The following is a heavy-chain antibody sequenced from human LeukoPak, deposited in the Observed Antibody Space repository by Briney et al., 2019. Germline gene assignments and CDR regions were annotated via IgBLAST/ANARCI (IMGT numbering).Heavy chain of an antibody. CDR3: ARVLEGSSGQHWYFDL. Sequence: SETLSHTCAVYGGSFSGYYWSWIRQPPGKGLEWIGEINHSGSTNYNPSLKSRVTISVDTSKNQFSLRLSSVTAADTAVYYCARVLEGSSGQHWYFDLWGRGTLVTVSS. CDR1: GGSFSGYY. CDR2: INHSGST. V-gene: IGHV4-34*01. D-gene: IGHD6-19*01. J-gene: IGHJ2*01.